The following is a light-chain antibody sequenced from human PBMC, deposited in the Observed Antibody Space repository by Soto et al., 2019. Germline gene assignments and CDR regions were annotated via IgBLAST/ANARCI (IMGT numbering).Light chain of an antibody. CDR1: QSISTY. Sequence: DLQMTQSPSSLSASVGDRVTITCRASQSISTYLNWYQQKPGKAPKVLIYAASTLQSGVPSRFSGSGSETDFTLTISSLQPEDFATYYCQQSYSRTFGQGTKVEIK. V-gene: IGKV1-39*01. CDR2: AAS. CDR3: QQSYSRT. J-gene: IGKJ1*01.